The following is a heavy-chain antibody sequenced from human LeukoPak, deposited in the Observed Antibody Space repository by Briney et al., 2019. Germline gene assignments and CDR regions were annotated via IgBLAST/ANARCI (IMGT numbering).Heavy chain of an antibody. V-gene: IGHV3-48*03. Sequence: PGGSLRLSCTTYESAFSSYEMNWIRQAPGEGLEWVSYISNTGNTIYYADSVKGRFTISRGNAKNSLYLQMNSLRDEDTALYYCAGGLGSGWRYWGQGTPVTVSS. CDR3: AGGLGSGWRY. D-gene: IGHD6-19*01. CDR2: ISNTGNTI. J-gene: IGHJ4*02. CDR1: ESAFSSYE.